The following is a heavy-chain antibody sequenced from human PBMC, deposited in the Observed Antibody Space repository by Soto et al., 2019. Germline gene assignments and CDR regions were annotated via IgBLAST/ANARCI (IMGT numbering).Heavy chain of an antibody. CDR3: AKEAGSCLKS. Sequence: QVHLVQSGAEMKKPGSSVKVSCKVSGGDLTNSGISWVRQAPGQVLEWRGGIFPLLAMDDYSQKFQGRVTMNADESTNIVYLDLGSLKSDDPAFYYWAKEAGSCLKSWGWGT. J-gene: IGHJ4*02. CDR2: IFPLLAMD. CDR1: GGDLTNSG. V-gene: IGHV1-69*04.